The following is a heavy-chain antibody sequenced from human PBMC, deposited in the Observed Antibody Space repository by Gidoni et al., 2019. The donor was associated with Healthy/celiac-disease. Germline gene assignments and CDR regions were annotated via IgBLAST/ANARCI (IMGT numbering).Heavy chain of an antibody. CDR2: IKQDGSEK. CDR1: GFTFSSYW. V-gene: IGHV3-7*01. Sequence: EVQLVESGGGLVQPGGSLRLSCAASGFTFSSYWMSWVRQAPGKGLEWVANIKQDGSEKYYVDSVKGRFTISRDNAKNSLYLQMNSLRAEDTAVYYCARDSGVAAAGTPYYYYGMDVWGQGTTVTVSS. D-gene: IGHD6-13*01. CDR3: ARDSGVAAAGTPYYYYGMDV. J-gene: IGHJ6*02.